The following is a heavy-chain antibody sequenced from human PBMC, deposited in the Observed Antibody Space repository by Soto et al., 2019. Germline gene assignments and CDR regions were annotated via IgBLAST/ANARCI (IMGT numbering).Heavy chain of an antibody. J-gene: IGHJ4*02. V-gene: IGHV5-51*01. D-gene: IGHD3-3*01. Sequence: PGESLKISCNGSGYSFTNYWIGWVRQMPGRGLEWMGIIYPGDSDTRYSPSFQGQVTISADKSISTAYLQWSSLKASDNAMYFCARQTNTIRQYYFDSWGQGTLVTVYS. CDR1: GYSFTNYW. CDR3: ARQTNTIRQYYFDS. CDR2: IYPGDSDT.